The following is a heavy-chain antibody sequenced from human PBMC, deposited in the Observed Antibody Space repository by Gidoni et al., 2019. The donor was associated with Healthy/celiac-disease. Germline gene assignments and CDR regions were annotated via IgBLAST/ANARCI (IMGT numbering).Heavy chain of an antibody. J-gene: IGHJ1*01. CDR3: ARDLDTAMVTGTHEFQH. V-gene: IGHV3-74*01. CDR2: INSDGGST. D-gene: IGHD5-18*01. Sequence: EVNLVESGVCLVQPGWSLRLSFAASAFTLSSYWMHCVCKAPGNGLVWFSRINSDGGSTSYADSVKGRFTISRDNAKNTLYLQMNSLRAEDTAVYYCARDLDTAMVTGTHEFQHWGQGTLVTVSS. CDR1: AFTLSSYW.